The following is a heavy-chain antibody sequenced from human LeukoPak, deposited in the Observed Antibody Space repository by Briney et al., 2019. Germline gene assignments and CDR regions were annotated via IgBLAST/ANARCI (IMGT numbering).Heavy chain of an antibody. J-gene: IGHJ4*02. V-gene: IGHV3-7*01. CDR3: SGRDSSRSPRAY. CDR1: GLTFTDFW. D-gene: IGHD2-2*01. Sequence: GGSLRLSCAASGLTFTDFWMNWVRPAPGRGLEWLANINPDGNEKYYVDSVKGRFAISRDNAKKEVYLEMNSLRAEDTGVYYCSGRDSSRSPRAYWGQGTLVRVSS. CDR2: INPDGNEK.